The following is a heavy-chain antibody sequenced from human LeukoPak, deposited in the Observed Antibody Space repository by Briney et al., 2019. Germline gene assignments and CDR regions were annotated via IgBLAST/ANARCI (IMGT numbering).Heavy chain of an antibody. CDR2: INRDGSEK. V-gene: IGHV3-7*03. CDR1: GFTLSSRW. D-gene: IGHD3-3*01. CDR3: ATYDSWSGYNIAY. J-gene: IGHJ4*02. Sequence: GGSLRLSCVVSGFTLSSRWMMWVRQAPGEGLEWMTNINRDGSEKNYVDSVKGRFTITRDNAENSLYLQMNSLKVEDSAIYYCATYDSWSGYNIAYWGQGTLATVSS.